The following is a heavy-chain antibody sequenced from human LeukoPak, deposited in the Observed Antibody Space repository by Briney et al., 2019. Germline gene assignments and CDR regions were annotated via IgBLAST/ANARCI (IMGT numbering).Heavy chain of an antibody. Sequence: SETLSLTCTVSGGSISSSSYYWGWIRQPPGKGLEWIGSIYYSGSTYYNPSLKSRVTISVDTSKNQFSLKLSSVTAADTAVYYCASGGNYGMDVWGQGTTVTVSS. J-gene: IGHJ6*02. CDR2: IYYSGST. V-gene: IGHV4-39*07. CDR3: ASGGNYGMDV. D-gene: IGHD3-16*01. CDR1: GGSISSSSYY.